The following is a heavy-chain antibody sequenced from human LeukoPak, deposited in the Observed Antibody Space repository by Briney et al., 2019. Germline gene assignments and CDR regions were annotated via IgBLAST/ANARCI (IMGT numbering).Heavy chain of an antibody. CDR3: ARRTQDYHDSSGLIDY. J-gene: IGHJ4*02. CDR1: GYTFTSYD. V-gene: IGHV1-8*01. Sequence: ASVKVSCKASGYTFTSYDINWVRQATGQGLEWMGWMNPNSGNTGYAQKFQGRVTMTRNTSISTAYMELSSLRSEDTAVYYCARRTQDYHDSSGLIDYWGQGTLVTVSS. CDR2: MNPNSGNT. D-gene: IGHD3-22*01.